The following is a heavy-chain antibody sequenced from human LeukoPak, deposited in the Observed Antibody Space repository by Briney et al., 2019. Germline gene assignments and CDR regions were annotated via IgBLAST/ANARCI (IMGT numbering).Heavy chain of an antibody. D-gene: IGHD6-13*01. CDR3: ARDRPGIAAAGTSDY. Sequence: ASVKVSCKASGYTFTSYGICWVRQAPGQGLEWMGWISAYNGNTNYAQKLQGRVTMTTDTSTSTAYMELRSLRSDDTAVYYCARDRPGIAAAGTSDYWGQGTLVTVSS. CDR1: GYTFTSYG. V-gene: IGHV1-18*01. CDR2: ISAYNGNT. J-gene: IGHJ4*02.